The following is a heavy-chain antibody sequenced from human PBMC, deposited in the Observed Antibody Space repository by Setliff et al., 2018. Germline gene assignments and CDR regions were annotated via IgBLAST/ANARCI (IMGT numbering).Heavy chain of an antibody. Sequence: GASVKVSCKVSGYTPTELSMHWVRQAPGKGLEWMGGFDPEDGETIYAQKFQGRVTMTEDTSTDTAYMELSSLRSEDTAVYYCATSVSWIQLVLYPQGHPEPFDYWGQGTLVTVSS. J-gene: IGHJ4*02. CDR3: ATSVSWIQLVLYPQGHPEPFDY. CDR1: GYTPTELS. CDR2: FDPEDGET. D-gene: IGHD5-18*01. V-gene: IGHV1-24*01.